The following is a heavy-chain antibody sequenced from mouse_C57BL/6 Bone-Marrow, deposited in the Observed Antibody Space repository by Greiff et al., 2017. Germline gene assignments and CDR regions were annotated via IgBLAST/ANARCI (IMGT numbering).Heavy chain of an antibody. V-gene: IGHV1-81*01. CDR1: GYTFTSYG. Sequence: QVQLQQSGAELARPGASVKLSCKASGYTFTSYGISWVKQRTGQGLEWIGEIYPRSGNTNYNEKFKGKATLTADKSSSTAYMGLRSLTSEDSAVYFCARSLSTRVTTEEDYWGRGTTLTVTS. CDR3: ARSLSTRVTTEEDY. J-gene: IGHJ2*01. CDR2: IYPRSGNT. D-gene: IGHD2-1*01.